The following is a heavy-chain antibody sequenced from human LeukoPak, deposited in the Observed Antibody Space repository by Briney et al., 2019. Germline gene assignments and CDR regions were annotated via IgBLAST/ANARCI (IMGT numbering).Heavy chain of an antibody. CDR1: GFTFSSYA. D-gene: IGHD1-26*01. Sequence: GGSLRLSCAASGFTFSSYAMHWVRQAPGKGLEWVAVISYDGSSKYYADSVKGRFTISRDNSKNTLYLQMNSLRAEDTAVYYCARDQEWELPLYWGQGTLVTVSS. J-gene: IGHJ4*02. V-gene: IGHV3-30-3*01. CDR3: ARDQEWELPLY. CDR2: ISYDGSSK.